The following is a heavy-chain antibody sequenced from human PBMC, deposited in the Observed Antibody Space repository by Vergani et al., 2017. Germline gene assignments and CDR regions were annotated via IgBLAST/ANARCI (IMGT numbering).Heavy chain of an antibody. CDR2: IIPIFGTA. Sequence: QVQLVQSGAEVKKPGSSVKVSCKASGGTFSTYAITWVRQAPGQGLEWMGGIIPIFGTANYAQKFQDRVTITADESTSTAYMELRSLRSEDTAVYYCARLPHCSSTSGYALNYWGQGTLVTVSS. J-gene: IGHJ4*02. CDR3: ARLPHCSSTSGYALNY. D-gene: IGHD2-2*01. CDR1: GGTFSTYA. V-gene: IGHV1-69*13.